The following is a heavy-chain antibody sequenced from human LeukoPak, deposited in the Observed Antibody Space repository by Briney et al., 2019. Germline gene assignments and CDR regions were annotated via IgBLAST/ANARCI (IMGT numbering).Heavy chain of an antibody. Sequence: SETLSLTCAVYGGSFSGYYWSWLRQPPGKGLEWIGEINHSESIIYNPSLRTRVTISVDTSKNQCSLKLSSVTAADTAVYYCARGRGIYDYVWGTPYNWFDPCGQRTLVTVSS. D-gene: IGHD3-16*01. CDR3: ARGRGIYDYVWGTPYNWFDP. CDR2: INHSESI. V-gene: IGHV4-34*01. CDR1: GGSFSGYY. J-gene: IGHJ5*02.